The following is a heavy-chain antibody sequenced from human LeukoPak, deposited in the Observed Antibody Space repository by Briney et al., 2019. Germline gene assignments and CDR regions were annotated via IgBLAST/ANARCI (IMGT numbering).Heavy chain of an antibody. D-gene: IGHD4/OR15-4a*01. V-gene: IGHV3-7*01. Sequence: AGSLTLSCAASGFTLSRYWRSGVGQAPGKGREWVANIKEDGTVKDYVESVKDRFAISRDNAKNSLYLQMNSLRAEDTAVYYCATSMTMFDYWGQGTLVTVSS. CDR1: GFTLSRYW. CDR2: IKEDGTVK. J-gene: IGHJ4*02. CDR3: ATSMTMFDY.